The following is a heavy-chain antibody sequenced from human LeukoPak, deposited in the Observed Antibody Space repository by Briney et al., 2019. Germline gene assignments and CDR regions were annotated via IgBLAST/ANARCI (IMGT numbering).Heavy chain of an antibody. V-gene: IGHV4-38-2*02. CDR2: IYHSGST. Sequence: ETLSLTCTVSGYSISSGYYWGWIRQPPGKGLEWIGSIYHSGSTYYNPSLKSRVTISVDTSKNQFSLKLSSVTAADTAVYYCARNRKGAAAGITYYFDYWGQGTLVTVSS. CDR1: GYSISSGYY. J-gene: IGHJ4*02. CDR3: ARNRKGAAAGITYYFDY. D-gene: IGHD6-13*01.